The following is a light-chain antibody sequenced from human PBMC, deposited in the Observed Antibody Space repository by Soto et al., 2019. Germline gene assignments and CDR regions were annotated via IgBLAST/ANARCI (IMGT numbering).Light chain of an antibody. CDR2: EVS. V-gene: IGKV2D-29*02. CDR3: MQSTQLRPT. CDR1: QSLLHITGETF. Sequence: DVVMTQTPLSLSVAPGQPASISCKSSQSLLHITGETFLFWYLQKPGQSPQLLIYEVSTRVSGVPDRFSGSGSGTDFTLEITRVETDDVGIYYCMQSTQLRPTFGQAPRP. J-gene: IGKJ5*01.